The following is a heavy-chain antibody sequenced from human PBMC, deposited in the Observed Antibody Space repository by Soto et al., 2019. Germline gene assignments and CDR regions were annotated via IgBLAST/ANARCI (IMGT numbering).Heavy chain of an antibody. D-gene: IGHD2-15*01. CDR1: GVSISSYY. Sequence: SDTLSLTCTVYGVSISSYYWSWIREPPGKGLEWIGYIYYSGSTNYNPPLKSRVTISVDTSKNQFSLKLSSVTAADTAVYYCAGTRGYCSGGSCPTVVDYWGQGTLVTVS. V-gene: IGHV4-59*01. CDR2: IYYSGST. J-gene: IGHJ4*02. CDR3: AGTRGYCSGGSCPTVVDY.